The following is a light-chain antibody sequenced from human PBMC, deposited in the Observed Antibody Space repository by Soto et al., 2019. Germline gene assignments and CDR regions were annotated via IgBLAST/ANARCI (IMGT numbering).Light chain of an antibody. CDR2: GAS. V-gene: IGKV1-39*01. J-gene: IGKJ5*01. Sequence: DIQLTQSPSSLSASVLDIVAIAWRASQTITTYLSWFQQKPGKAPKLLVYGASSLQSGVPSRFSGSGSGTEFTLTISSLQSEDFATYYCQQSYTTPITFGQGTRLEI. CDR3: QQSYTTPIT. CDR1: QTITTY.